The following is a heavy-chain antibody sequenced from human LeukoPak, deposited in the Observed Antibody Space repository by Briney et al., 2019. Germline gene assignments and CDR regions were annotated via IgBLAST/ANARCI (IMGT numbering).Heavy chain of an antibody. Sequence: TTSETLSLTCTVSGGSISSSSYYWGWIRQPPGKGLEWIGSIYYSGSTYYNPSLKSRVTISVDTSKNQFSLKLSSVTAADTAVYYCARDYQSIAVAGSDYWGQGTLVTVSS. V-gene: IGHV4-39*07. J-gene: IGHJ4*02. CDR3: ARDYQSIAVAGSDY. CDR2: IYYSGST. D-gene: IGHD6-19*01. CDR1: GGSISSSSYY.